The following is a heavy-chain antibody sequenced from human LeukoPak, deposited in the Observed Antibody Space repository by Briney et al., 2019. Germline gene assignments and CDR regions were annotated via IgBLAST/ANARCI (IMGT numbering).Heavy chain of an antibody. CDR1: GGSISRYY. J-gene: IGHJ4*02. D-gene: IGHD1-26*01. CDR2: IYYSGST. CDR3: ARDPGGSSPDY. Sequence: SETLSLTCTVSGGSISRYYWSWIRQPPGKGLEWIGYIYYSGSTNYNPSLKSRVTISVDTSKNQFSLKLSSVTAADTAVYYCARDPGGSSPDYWGQGTLVTVSS. V-gene: IGHV4-59*01.